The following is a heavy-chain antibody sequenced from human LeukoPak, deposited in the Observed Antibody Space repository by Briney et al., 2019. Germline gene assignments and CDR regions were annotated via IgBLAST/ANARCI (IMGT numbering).Heavy chain of an antibody. J-gene: IGHJ4*02. CDR3: ATELRWKDH. Sequence: GASVKVSCKASGYTFTNYDINWVRQATGQGLEWMGYMKPNSGNTGYAQKFQGRVTMTRDTSISTAYTELSSLTSEDTAVYYCATELRWKDHWGQGTLVTVSS. D-gene: IGHD4-23*01. V-gene: IGHV1-8*01. CDR1: GYTFTNYD. CDR2: MKPNSGNT.